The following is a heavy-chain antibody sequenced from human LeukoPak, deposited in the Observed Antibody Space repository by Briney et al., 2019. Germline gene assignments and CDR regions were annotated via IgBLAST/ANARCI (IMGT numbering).Heavy chain of an antibody. D-gene: IGHD1-14*01. Sequence: PSETLSLTCAVYGGSFSGYYWSWIRQPPGKGLEWIGEINHSGSTNYNPSLKSRVTITVDTSKNQFSLKLSSVTAADTAVYYCARYMWPDSYYFDYWGQGTLVTVSS. CDR2: INHSGST. J-gene: IGHJ4*02. V-gene: IGHV4-34*01. CDR3: ARYMWPDSYYFDY. CDR1: GGSFSGYY.